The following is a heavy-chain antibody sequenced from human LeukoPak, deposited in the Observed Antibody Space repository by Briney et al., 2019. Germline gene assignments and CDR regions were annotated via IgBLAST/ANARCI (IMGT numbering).Heavy chain of an antibody. J-gene: IGHJ5*02. CDR2: IYYSGNT. V-gene: IGHV4-59*08. D-gene: IGHD6-13*01. CDR3: ARLLSGYSSSWYGNWFDP. CDR1: GGSISSYY. Sequence: PSETLSLTCTVSGGSISSYYWSWIRQPPGKGLEWIGYIYYSGNTNYNPSLKSRVTISVDTSKNQFSLKLSSVTAADTAVYYCARLLSGYSSSWYGNWFDPWGQGTLVTVSS.